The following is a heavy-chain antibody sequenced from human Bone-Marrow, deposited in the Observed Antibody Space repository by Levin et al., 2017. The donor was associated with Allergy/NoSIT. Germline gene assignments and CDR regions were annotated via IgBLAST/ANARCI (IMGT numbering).Heavy chain of an antibody. CDR1: GFTFSDHY. J-gene: IGHJ4*02. D-gene: IGHD3-16*01. V-gene: IGHV3-72*01. CDR3: ARRNYGTYAHWDH. CDR2: SRDKAHSYTI. Sequence: GGSLRLSCAASGFTFSDHYMDWVRQAPGMGLEWVARSRDKAHSYTIEYAASVKGRFTISRDDSKNSLYLQMNSLKNEDTAVYYCARRNYGTYAHWDHWGQGTLVTVSS.